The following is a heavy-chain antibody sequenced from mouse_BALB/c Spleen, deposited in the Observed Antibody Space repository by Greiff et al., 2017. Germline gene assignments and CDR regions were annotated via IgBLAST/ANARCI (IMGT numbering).Heavy chain of an antibody. CDR1: GFNIKDTY. CDR3: ASIYDGYPGAMDY. CDR2: IDPANGNT. J-gene: IGHJ4*01. V-gene: IGHV14-3*02. Sequence: EVQLQQSGAELVKPGASVKLSCTASGFNIKDTYMHWVKQRPEQGLEWIGRIDPANGNTKYDPKFQGKATITADTSSNTAYLQLSSLTSEDTAVYYCASIYDGYPGAMDYWGQGTSVTVSS. D-gene: IGHD2-3*01.